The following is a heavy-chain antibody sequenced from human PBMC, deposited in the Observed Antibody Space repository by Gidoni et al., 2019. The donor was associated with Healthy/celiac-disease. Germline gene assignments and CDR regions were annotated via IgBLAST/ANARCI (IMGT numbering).Heavy chain of an antibody. Sequence: EVQLVESGGGLVQPGGSLTLSCAASGFTFSGSAMHWVRQASGKGLEWVGRIRSKANSYATAYAASVKGRFTISRDDSKNTAYLQMNSLKTEDTAVYYCTRHSYGSDYWGQGTLVTVSS. CDR2: IRSKANSYAT. CDR3: TRHSYGSDY. J-gene: IGHJ4*02. V-gene: IGHV3-73*02. CDR1: GFTFSGSA. D-gene: IGHD5-18*01.